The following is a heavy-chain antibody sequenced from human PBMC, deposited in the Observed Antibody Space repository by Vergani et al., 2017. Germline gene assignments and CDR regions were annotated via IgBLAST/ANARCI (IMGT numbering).Heavy chain of an antibody. CDR2: IYTSGST. CDR1: GGSISSYY. J-gene: IGHJ3*02. V-gene: IGHV4-4*07. D-gene: IGHD3-22*01. CDR3: ARVGYYDRSGKEAFDI. Sequence: QVQLQESGPGLVKPSETLSLTCTVSGGSISSYYWSWIRQPAGKGVEWIGRIYTSGSTNYNPSLKSRVTMSVDTSKNQFSLKLSSVTAADTAVYYCARVGYYDRSGKEAFDIWGQGTMVTVSS.